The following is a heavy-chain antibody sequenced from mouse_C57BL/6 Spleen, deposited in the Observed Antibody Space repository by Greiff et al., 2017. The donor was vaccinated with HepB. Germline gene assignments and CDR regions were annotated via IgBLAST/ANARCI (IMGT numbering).Heavy chain of an antibody. J-gene: IGHJ2*01. V-gene: IGHV1-69*01. CDR1: GYTFTSYW. D-gene: IGHD1-1*01. CDR3: ARDDGSSSFFDY. CDR2: IDPSDSYT. Sequence: VQLQQPGAELVMPGASVKLSCKASGYTFTSYWMHWVKQRPGQGLEWIGEIDPSDSYTNYNQKFKGKSTLTVDKSSSTAYMQLSSLTSEDSAVYYCARDDGSSSFFDYWGQGTTLTVSS.